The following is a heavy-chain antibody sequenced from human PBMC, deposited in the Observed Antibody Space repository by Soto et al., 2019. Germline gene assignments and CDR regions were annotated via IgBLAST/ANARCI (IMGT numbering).Heavy chain of an antibody. J-gene: IGHJ5*02. CDR2: IYYSGST. CDR3: ARQKVMPQNWFDP. Sequence: QLQLQESGPGLVKPSETLSLTCTVSGGSISSSSYYWGWIRQPPGKGLEWIGSIYYSGSTYYNPSLMSRVTISVDTSKNQFSLKLSSVTAADTAVYYCARQKVMPQNWFDPWGQGTLVTVSS. V-gene: IGHV4-39*01. D-gene: IGHD3-16*01. CDR1: GGSISSSSYY.